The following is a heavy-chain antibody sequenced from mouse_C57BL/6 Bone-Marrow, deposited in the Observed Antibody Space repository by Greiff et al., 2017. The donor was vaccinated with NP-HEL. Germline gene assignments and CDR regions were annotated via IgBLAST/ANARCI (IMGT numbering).Heavy chain of an antibody. CDR2: IDPSDSYT. CDR3: ARWLLRAWFAY. J-gene: IGHJ3*01. Sequence: QVQLQQPGAELVRPGTSVKLSCKASGYTFTSYWMHWVKQRPGQGLEWIGVIDPSDSYTNYNQKFKGKATLTVDTSSSTAYMQLSSLTSEDSAVDYCARWLLRAWFAYWGQGTLVTVSA. D-gene: IGHD2-3*01. CDR1: GYTFTSYW. V-gene: IGHV1-59*01.